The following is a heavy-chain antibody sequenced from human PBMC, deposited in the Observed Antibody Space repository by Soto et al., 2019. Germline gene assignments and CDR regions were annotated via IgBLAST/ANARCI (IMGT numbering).Heavy chain of an antibody. CDR3: ARANGLRLGELSWGGPNWFDP. J-gene: IGHJ5*02. D-gene: IGHD3-16*02. CDR2: INPTGST. Sequence: QVRLQQWGAGLLKPSETLSLTCAVYGGSFIGYYWSWIRQPPGKGLEWIGEINPTGSTNYNPSLKSRVTLLVATSKNQFSLKLSTVTAADTAMYYCARANGLRLGELSWGGPNWFDPWGQGTLVTVSS. V-gene: IGHV4-34*01. CDR1: GGSFIGYY.